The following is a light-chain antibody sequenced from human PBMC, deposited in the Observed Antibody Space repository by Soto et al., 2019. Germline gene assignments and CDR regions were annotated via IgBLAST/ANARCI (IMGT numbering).Light chain of an antibody. CDR3: EECYGAQFT. Sequence: DIRLTQSPSSLSASVGDEVTITCRASQGISPYLTWYQQKPGRAPTLLHYGVSTLQSGVPSTCSRGGSATDFSVTISNLDIEEFATDDYEECYGAQFTFGGGTWVVVK. CDR2: GVS. CDR1: QGISPY. J-gene: IGKJ4*01. V-gene: IGKV1-39*01.